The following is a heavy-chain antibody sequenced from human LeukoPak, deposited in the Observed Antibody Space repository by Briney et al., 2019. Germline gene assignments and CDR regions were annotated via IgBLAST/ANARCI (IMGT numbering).Heavy chain of an antibody. CDR1: GFTLSSYA. CDR2: ISYDGSNK. CDR3: AKGRVGANGYYYYGMDV. D-gene: IGHD1-26*01. Sequence: GGSLRLSCAASGFTLSSYAMHWVRQAPGKGLEWVAVISYDGSNKYYADSVKGRFTISRDNSKNTLYLQMNSLRTEDTAVYYCAKGRVGANGYYYYGMDVWGQGTTVTVSS. V-gene: IGHV3-30*18. J-gene: IGHJ6*02.